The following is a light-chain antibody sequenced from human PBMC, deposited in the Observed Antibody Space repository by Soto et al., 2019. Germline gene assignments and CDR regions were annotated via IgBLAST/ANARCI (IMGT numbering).Light chain of an antibody. CDR3: SAYAGSNNFV. J-gene: IGLJ1*01. Sequence: QSALTQPRSVSGSPGHSVTISCTGTSSDVGDNYVSWYQQHLGKAPKLIIYEVSQRPSGVPDRFSGSKSGNTASLTVSGLQTEDEADYSCSAYAGSNNFVFGSGTKVTVL. CDR2: EVS. CDR1: SSDVGDNY. V-gene: IGLV2-8*01.